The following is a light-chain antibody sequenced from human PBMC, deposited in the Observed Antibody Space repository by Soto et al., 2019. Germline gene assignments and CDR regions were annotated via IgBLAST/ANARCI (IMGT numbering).Light chain of an antibody. Sequence: IFLTQSPGTLAWAPGERATRSCRASQSVSRTYLALCPQKPCQAPRLLIYGASSRATGLPDRFSGSGSGTDFTLTIRRLETEDFAVYYCQQYRSSPLSFGGGTPVDI. J-gene: IGKJ4*01. CDR1: QSVSRTY. CDR2: GAS. CDR3: QQYRSSPLS. V-gene: IGKV3-20*01.